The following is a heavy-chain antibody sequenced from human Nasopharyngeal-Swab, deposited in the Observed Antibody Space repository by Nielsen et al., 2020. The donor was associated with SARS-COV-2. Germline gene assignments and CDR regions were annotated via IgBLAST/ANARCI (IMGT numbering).Heavy chain of an antibody. V-gene: IGHV4-59*01. Sequence: SEILSPTCTVLGGPISSYYWNWARQPPGKGLEWIAYVYYSGSTKYNPSLKSRVTISVDRAKNQVSLKLTSVTAADTAVYYCARGDILTPYYYMDVWGRGTTVAVSS. CDR2: VYYSGST. CDR3: ARGDILTPYYYMDV. J-gene: IGHJ6*03. CDR1: GGPISSYY. D-gene: IGHD3-9*01.